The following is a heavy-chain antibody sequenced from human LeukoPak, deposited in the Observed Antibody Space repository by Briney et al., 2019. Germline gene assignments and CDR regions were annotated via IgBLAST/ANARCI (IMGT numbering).Heavy chain of an antibody. J-gene: IGHJ4*02. CDR1: GFTFSSYW. Sequence: GGSLRLSCAASGFTFSSYWMSWVRQAPGRGLEWVANIHPEGNEKYHVESVKGRFTISRDNTKNLLFLQMNGLRVEDTAVYYCARGDDFSGDHWGQGTLVTVSS. D-gene: IGHD1-1*01. CDR3: ARGDDFSGDH. V-gene: IGHV3-7*04. CDR2: IHPEGNEK.